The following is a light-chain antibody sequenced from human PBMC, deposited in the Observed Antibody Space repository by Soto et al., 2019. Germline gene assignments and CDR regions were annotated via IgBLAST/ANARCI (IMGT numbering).Light chain of an antibody. Sequence: QSVLTQPPSVSGAPGQRVTISCTGSSSNIGANYDVHWYQQLPGSAPKLLIYGNSNRPSGVPDRFSGSKSGTSASLAITGLQAEDEADYYCQSYDSSLSGSGFGTGTKLTVL. CDR2: GNS. CDR3: QSYDSSLSGSG. CDR1: SSNIGANYD. V-gene: IGLV1-40*01. J-gene: IGLJ1*01.